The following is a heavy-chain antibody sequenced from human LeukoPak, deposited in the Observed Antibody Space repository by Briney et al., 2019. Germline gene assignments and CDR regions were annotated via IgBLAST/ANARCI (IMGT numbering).Heavy chain of an antibody. CDR1: GYSISSGYY. D-gene: IGHD3-22*01. CDR3: ARYLTYYYGSSGYYHFDY. V-gene: IGHV4-38-2*02. Sequence: SETLSLTCTVSGYSISSGYYWGWIRQPPGKGLEWIGSIYHSGSTYYNPSLKSRVTISVDTSKNQFSLKLSSVTAADTAVYYCARYLTYYYGSSGYYHFDYWGQGTLVTVSS. CDR2: IYHSGST. J-gene: IGHJ4*02.